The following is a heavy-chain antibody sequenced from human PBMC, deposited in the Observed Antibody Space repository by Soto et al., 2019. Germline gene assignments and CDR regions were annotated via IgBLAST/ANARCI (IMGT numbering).Heavy chain of an antibody. Sequence: PVGSLRLSCAASGFTFSSYAMHWVRQAPGKGLEWVAVISYDGSNKYYADSVKGRFTISRDNSKNTLYLQMNSLRAEDTAVYYCAREHDSSGYYYWFDPWGQGTLVTVSS. V-gene: IGHV3-30-3*01. CDR2: ISYDGSNK. J-gene: IGHJ5*02. CDR3: AREHDSSGYYYWFDP. D-gene: IGHD3-22*01. CDR1: GFTFSSYA.